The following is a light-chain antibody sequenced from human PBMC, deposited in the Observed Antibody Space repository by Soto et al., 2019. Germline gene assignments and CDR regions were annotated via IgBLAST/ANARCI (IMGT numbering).Light chain of an antibody. CDR3: QKYTTVPLP. CDR1: QGISNY. Sequence: DIQRTQSPSSLSGWLGDRVGITCRASQGISNYLAWYQQKPGKVPKLLIYAASTLQSGVPSRFSGSGSGTDFTLTISRLQPEDVATYYCQKYTTVPLPFAGGTKVDIK. CDR2: AAS. V-gene: IGKV1-27*01. J-gene: IGKJ4*01.